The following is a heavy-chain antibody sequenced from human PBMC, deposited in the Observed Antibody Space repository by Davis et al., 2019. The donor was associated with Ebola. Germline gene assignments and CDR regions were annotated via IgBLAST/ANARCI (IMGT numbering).Heavy chain of an antibody. D-gene: IGHD1-26*01. CDR3: AKIGGLVGAFDY. CDR1: GFTFSSYG. Sequence: GESLKISCAASGFTFSSYGMHRVRQAPGKGLEWVAVISYDGSNKYYADSVKGRFTISRDNSKNTLYLQMNSLRAEDTAVYYCAKIGGLVGAFDYWGQGTLVTVSS. CDR2: ISYDGSNK. J-gene: IGHJ4*02. V-gene: IGHV3-30*18.